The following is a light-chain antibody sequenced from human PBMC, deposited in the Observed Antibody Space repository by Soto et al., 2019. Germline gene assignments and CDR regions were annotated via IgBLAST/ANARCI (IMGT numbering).Light chain of an antibody. J-gene: IGLJ3*02. CDR2: EVS. V-gene: IGLV2-14*01. CDR1: SSDVGGYDY. Sequence: QSVLTQPASVSGSPGQSITISCTGTSSDVGGYDYVSWYQRHPGKAPELMIYEVSDRPSGVSNRFSGSKSGNTASLTISGLQAEDEANYYCSSYTITSAYWVFGGGTQLTVL. CDR3: SSYTITSAYWV.